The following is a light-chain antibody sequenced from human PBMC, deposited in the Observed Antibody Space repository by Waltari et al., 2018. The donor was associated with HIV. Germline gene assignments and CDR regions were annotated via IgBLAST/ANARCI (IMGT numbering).Light chain of an antibody. V-gene: IGLV3-27*01. Sequence: SYELTQPSSVSVSPGQTARITCSGAVLSKKFGRWFQQKPGQAPVLVIYKDSGRPSGIPERFSGSISGTTVTLTISGAQVEDEADYYCYSATDNNLVFGGGTKLTVL. CDR1: VLSKKF. CDR2: KDS. CDR3: YSATDNNLV. J-gene: IGLJ2*01.